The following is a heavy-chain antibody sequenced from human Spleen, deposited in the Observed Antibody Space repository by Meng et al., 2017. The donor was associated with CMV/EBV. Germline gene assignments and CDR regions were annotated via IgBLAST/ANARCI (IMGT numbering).Heavy chain of an antibody. CDR3: ARLSAYNSRTY. CDR2: IYYSGST. D-gene: IGHD2/OR15-2a*01. V-gene: IGHV4-39*01. Sequence: GSLRLSCTVPGDSISSSDFFWGWIRQPPGKGLEWIGSIYYSGSTYYNPSLKSRVTISLDTSKNQFSVKLTSVTAADTAVYYCARLSAYNSRTYWGQGTLVTVSS. J-gene: IGHJ4*02. CDR1: GDSISSSDFF.